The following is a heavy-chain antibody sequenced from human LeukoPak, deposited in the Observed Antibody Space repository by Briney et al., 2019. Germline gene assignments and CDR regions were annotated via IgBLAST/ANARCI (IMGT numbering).Heavy chain of an antibody. CDR3: ARGPYSYDSSGAFDV. D-gene: IGHD3-22*01. CDR2: ISSSGST. V-gene: IGHV4-4*07. CDR1: GFIFSSYW. J-gene: IGHJ3*01. Sequence: GSLRLSCAASGFIFSSYWMSWIRQPAGKGLEWIGRISSSGSTNYNPSLKSRVTISVDTSKNQFSLKLSSVTAADTAVYFCARGPYSYDSSGAFDVWGQGTMVTVSS.